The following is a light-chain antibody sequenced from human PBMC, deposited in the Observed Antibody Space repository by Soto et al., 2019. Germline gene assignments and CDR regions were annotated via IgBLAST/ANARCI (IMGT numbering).Light chain of an antibody. CDR2: EVN. CDR3: SLYTSSSTVA. J-gene: IGLJ2*01. Sequence: QSVLTQPPSVSASPGQSVTIPCTATSSDVGAYNRVSWYQQYPGTPPKLMISEVNNRHSGVPDRFSGSKSGNTASLTISGLKAEDEADYYCSLYTSSSTVAFGGGTKLTVL. CDR1: SSDVGAYNR. V-gene: IGLV2-18*01.